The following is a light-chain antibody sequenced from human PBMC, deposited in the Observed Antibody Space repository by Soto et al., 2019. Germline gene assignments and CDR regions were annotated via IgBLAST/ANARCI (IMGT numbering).Light chain of an antibody. J-gene: IGLJ1*01. CDR2: EVS. Sequence: QSVLTQPASVSGSPGQSITISCTGTSSDVGGYNYVSWYQHHPGKAPKLIIYEVSVRPSGVSNRFSGSKSGNTASLTISGLQAEDEADYYCSSYTSSSLLYVFGTGTKLTVL. CDR1: SSDVGGYNY. V-gene: IGLV2-14*01. CDR3: SSYTSSSLLYV.